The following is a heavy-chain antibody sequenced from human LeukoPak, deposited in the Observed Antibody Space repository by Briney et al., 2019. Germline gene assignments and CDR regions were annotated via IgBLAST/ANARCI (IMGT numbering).Heavy chain of an antibody. J-gene: IGHJ4*02. D-gene: IGHD3-3*01. V-gene: IGHV3-21*01. Sequence: KPGGSLRLSCAASGFTFSSYSMNWVRQAPGKGLEWVSSISSSSSYIYYADSVKGRFTISRDNAKNSLYLQMNSLRAEDTAVYYCALRIDYDFWSGYYPDYWGQGTLVTVSS. CDR3: ALRIDYDFWSGYYPDY. CDR2: ISSSSSYI. CDR1: GFTFSSYS.